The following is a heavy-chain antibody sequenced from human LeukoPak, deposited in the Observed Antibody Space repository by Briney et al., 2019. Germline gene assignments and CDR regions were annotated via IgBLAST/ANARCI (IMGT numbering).Heavy chain of an antibody. CDR2: ISGSGGST. CDR3: ARKEGYPNWFDP. J-gene: IGHJ5*02. D-gene: IGHD5-12*01. V-gene: IGHV3-23*01. Sequence: GRSLRLSCAASGFTFSSYAMSWVRQAPGKGLEWVSAISGSGGSTYYADSVKGRFTISRDNSKNTLYLQMNSLRAEDTAVYYCARKEGYPNWFDPWGQGTLVTVSS. CDR1: GFTFSSYA.